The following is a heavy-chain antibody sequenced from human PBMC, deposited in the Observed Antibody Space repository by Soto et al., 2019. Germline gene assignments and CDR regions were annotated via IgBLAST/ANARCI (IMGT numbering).Heavy chain of an antibody. V-gene: IGHV4-39*01. CDR2: IDYNGVT. J-gene: IGHJ4*02. Sequence: WETLSLTCTVSGGSIYRSGYYWGWMRQPPGRGLEWIGNIDYNGVTYSNPSLKSRVTISRDTSKNQFSLKLTSVTAADTALYYCGKVLVGATGHTDSDSWGPGTLVTVSS. D-gene: IGHD2-15*01. CDR3: GKVLVGATGHTDSDS. CDR1: GGSIYRSGYY.